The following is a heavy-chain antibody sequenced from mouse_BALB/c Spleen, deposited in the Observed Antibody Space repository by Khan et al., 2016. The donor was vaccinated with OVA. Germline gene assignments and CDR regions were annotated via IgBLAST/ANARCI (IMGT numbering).Heavy chain of an antibody. V-gene: IGHV2-6-5*01. CDR2: IWGGGTT. D-gene: IGHD2-1*01. CDR3: AKLLWSHYYALDY. CDR1: GFSLTDYG. Sequence: QVQLKESGPGLVAPSQSLSITCTVSGFSLTDYGVSWIRQPPGKGLEWLGLIWGGGTTYYNSVLNSRLSISKDNSKSQVFLKMNSLQTDDTAKYYCAKLLWSHYYALDYWGQGTSVTVSS. J-gene: IGHJ4*01.